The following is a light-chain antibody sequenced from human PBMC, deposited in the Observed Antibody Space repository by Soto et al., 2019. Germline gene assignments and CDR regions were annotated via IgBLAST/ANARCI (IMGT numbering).Light chain of an antibody. J-gene: IGLJ3*02. V-gene: IGLV2-14*01. CDR3: AAWDDTLSGQV. CDR1: SSDVGGYNY. Sequence: QSALTQPASVSGSPGQSITISCTGTSSDVGGYNYVSWYQQHPGKAPKLMIYEVSNRPSGVPDRFSGAKSGTSASLAINGLRSGDEADYYCAAWDDTLSGQVFGGGTQLTVL. CDR2: EVS.